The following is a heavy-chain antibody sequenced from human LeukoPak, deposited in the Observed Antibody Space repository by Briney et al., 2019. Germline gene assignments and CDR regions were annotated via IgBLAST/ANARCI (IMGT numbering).Heavy chain of an antibody. D-gene: IGHD2-15*01. V-gene: IGHV3-30-3*01. CDR3: ARDRTEVVVAATPYYYYYGMDV. CDR2: ISYDGSNK. Sequence: GGSLRLSCAASGFTFSSYAMHWVRQAPGKGLEWVAVISYDGSNKYYAESVKGRFTISRDNSKNALYLQMNSLRAEDTAVYYCARDRTEVVVAATPYYYYYGMDVWGQGTTVTVSS. CDR1: GFTFSSYA. J-gene: IGHJ6*02.